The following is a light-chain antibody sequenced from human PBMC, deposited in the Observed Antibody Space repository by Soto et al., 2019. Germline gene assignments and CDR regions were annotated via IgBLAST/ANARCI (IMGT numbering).Light chain of an antibody. CDR3: LQDYNWT. Sequence: IQMTQSPSTLSASVGERVIISCRANQSVSSFLAWYQQKPGKAPDLLIYSASTLQSGVPSRFSGSGSGTDFTLTISSLQPEDFATYYCLQDYNWTFGQGTKVDIK. V-gene: IGKV1-6*01. CDR2: SAS. J-gene: IGKJ1*01. CDR1: QSVSSF.